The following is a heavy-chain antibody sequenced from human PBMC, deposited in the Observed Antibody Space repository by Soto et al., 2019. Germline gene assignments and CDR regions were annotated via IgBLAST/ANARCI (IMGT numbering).Heavy chain of an antibody. V-gene: IGHV1-46*01. CDR2: INPSGGST. D-gene: IGHD3-3*01. Sequence: ASVKVSCKASGYTFTSYYMHWVRQAPGQGLEWMGIINPSGGSTSYAQKFQGRVTMTRDTSTSTVYMELSSLRSEDTALYYCARFTGPRNYDFWSGPFAYWGQGPLVTVSS. CDR3: ARFTGPRNYDFWSGPFAY. J-gene: IGHJ4*02. CDR1: GYTFTSYY.